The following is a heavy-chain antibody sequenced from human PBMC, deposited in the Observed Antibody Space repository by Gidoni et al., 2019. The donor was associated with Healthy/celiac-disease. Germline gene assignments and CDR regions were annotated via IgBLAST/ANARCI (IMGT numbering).Heavy chain of an antibody. Sequence: QVQLVESGGGVVQPGRSLRLSCAASGFTFSRYGMHWVRQAPGKGLEWVAVIWYDGRNKYYADSVKGRFTISRDNSKNTLYLQMNSLRAEDTAVYYCAREGYDSSGYYPMFDYWGQGTLVTVSS. J-gene: IGHJ4*02. V-gene: IGHV3-33*01. D-gene: IGHD3-22*01. CDR3: AREGYDSSGYYPMFDY. CDR2: IWYDGRNK. CDR1: GFTFSRYG.